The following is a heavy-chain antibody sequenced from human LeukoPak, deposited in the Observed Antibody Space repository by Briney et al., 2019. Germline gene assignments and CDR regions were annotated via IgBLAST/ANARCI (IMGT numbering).Heavy chain of an antibody. Sequence: SETLSLTCTVSGASISSFYWTWIRQSPGKGLEWIGYSHYSGSTTYNPSLKSRVTISVDTSKNQFSLKLSSVTAADTAVYYCARGSVVIATYFDYWGQGTLVTVSS. D-gene: IGHD2-21*01. CDR1: GASISSFY. CDR3: ARGSVVIATYFDY. CDR2: SHYSGST. J-gene: IGHJ4*02. V-gene: IGHV4-59*01.